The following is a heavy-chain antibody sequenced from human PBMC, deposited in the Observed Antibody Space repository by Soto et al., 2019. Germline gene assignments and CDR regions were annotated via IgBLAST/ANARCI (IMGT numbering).Heavy chain of an antibody. CDR2: MNPNSGNT. CDR3: AREGLYGSIQDNTFDI. V-gene: IGHV1-8*01. D-gene: IGHD6-19*01. J-gene: IGHJ3*02. Sequence: QVQLVQSGAEVKRSGASVRISCKASGYTFNRHDINWVRQATGQGPEWIGWMNPNSGNTGYAQKFQGRVTMTRDSSITTAYMDLSILTSEDTAIYYCAREGLYGSIQDNTFDIWGQGTMVSVSS. CDR1: GYTFNRHD.